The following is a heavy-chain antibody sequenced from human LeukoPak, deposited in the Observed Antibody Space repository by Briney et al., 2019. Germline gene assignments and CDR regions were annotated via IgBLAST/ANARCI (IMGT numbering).Heavy chain of an antibody. Sequence: SETLSLTCAVYGGSFSGYYWSWIRQPPGKGLEWIGEINHSGSTNYNPSLKSRVTISVDTSKNQFSLKLSSVTAADTAVYYCARGYGGSADGDLDYWGQGTLVTVSS. CDR3: ARGYGGSADGDLDY. V-gene: IGHV4-34*01. D-gene: IGHD4-17*01. CDR2: INHSGST. J-gene: IGHJ4*02. CDR1: GGSFSGYY.